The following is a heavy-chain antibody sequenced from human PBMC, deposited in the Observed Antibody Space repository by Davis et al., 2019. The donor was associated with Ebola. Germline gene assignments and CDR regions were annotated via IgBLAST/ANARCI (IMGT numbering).Heavy chain of an antibody. CDR1: GGTYSSSA. Sequence: SVQVSCKASGGTYSSSASSRERQAPGQGLEWMGGIIPLFGTSNHAPKFQGRVTFTADESTSTSYMELSSLKFEDTAVYYCTRTESNYDFWAASYTPFRYWGQGTLVIVSS. CDR3: TRTESNYDFWAASYTPFRY. CDR2: IIPLFGTS. J-gene: IGHJ4*02. V-gene: IGHV1-69*13. D-gene: IGHD3-3*01.